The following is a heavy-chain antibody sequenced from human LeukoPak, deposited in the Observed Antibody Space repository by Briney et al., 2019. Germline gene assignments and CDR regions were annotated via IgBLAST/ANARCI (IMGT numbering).Heavy chain of an antibody. J-gene: IGHJ5*02. V-gene: IGHV4-31*03. D-gene: IGHD1-7*01. CDR2: IYYSGST. CDR1: GGSISSGGYY. Sequence: SQTLSLTCTVSGGSISSGGYYWSWIRQHPGKGLEWIGYIYYSGSTYYNPSLKSRVTISVDTSKNQFSLKLSSVTAADTAVYYCARDGYNWNSGWFDPWGQGTLVTVSS. CDR3: ARDGYNWNSGWFDP.